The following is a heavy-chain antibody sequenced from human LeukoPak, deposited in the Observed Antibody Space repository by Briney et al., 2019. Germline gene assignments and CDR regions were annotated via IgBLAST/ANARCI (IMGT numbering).Heavy chain of an antibody. CDR2: INPSGGGT. V-gene: IGHV1-46*01. D-gene: IGHD3-22*01. Sequence: ASVKVSCKASGYTSTNYYIHWVRQAPGQGLEWMGIINPSGGGTSYAQKFQGRVTMTRDTSTSTVYMDLSSLRSEDTAVYYCARDEARYSSGYYPNWFDPWGQGTLVTVSS. CDR1: GYTSTNYY. CDR3: ARDEARYSSGYYPNWFDP. J-gene: IGHJ5*02.